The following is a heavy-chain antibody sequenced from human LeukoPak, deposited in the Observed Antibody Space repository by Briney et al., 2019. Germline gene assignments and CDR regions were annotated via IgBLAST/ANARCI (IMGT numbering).Heavy chain of an antibody. CDR2: INSDGSST. Sequence: GGSLRLSCAASGFTFSSHWMHWVRQAPGKGLVWVSRINSDGSSTSYADAVKGRFTVSRDNAKNTLYLQMNSLRAEDTAVYYCAKAGMVPAAIYYYYYYYMDVWGKGTTVTISS. CDR1: GFTFSSHW. J-gene: IGHJ6*03. CDR3: AKAGMVPAAIYYYYYYYMDV. V-gene: IGHV3-74*01. D-gene: IGHD2-2*02.